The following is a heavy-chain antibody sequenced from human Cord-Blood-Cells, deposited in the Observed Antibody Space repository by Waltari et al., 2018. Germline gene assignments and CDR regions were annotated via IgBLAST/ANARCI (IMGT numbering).Heavy chain of an antibody. CDR3: ARRGYDDAFDI. CDR1: GGSISRGGYY. Sequence: QVQLQESGPGLVKPSQTLSLTCTVSGGSISRGGYYWSWIRQHPGKGLEWIGYIYYSGSTYYNTPLKSRVTISVDTSKNQFSLKLSSVTAADTAVYYCARRGYDDAFDIWGQGTMVTVSS. D-gene: IGHD5-12*01. CDR2: IYYSGST. V-gene: IGHV4-31*03. J-gene: IGHJ3*02.